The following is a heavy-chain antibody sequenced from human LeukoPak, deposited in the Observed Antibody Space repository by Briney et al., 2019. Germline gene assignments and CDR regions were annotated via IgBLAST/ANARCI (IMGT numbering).Heavy chain of an antibody. J-gene: IGHJ4*02. V-gene: IGHV3-7*02. Sequence: GGSLRLSCVVSGFTFTSSWMSWARQAPGKGLDWVANIKQDGSEKHYVDSVKGRFTVSRDNAKSSLYLEMNSLRAEDTGVYYCVTYASMGYWGQGTLVTVSS. CDR3: VTYASMGY. CDR1: GFTFTSSW. D-gene: IGHD2-8*01. CDR2: IKQDGSEK.